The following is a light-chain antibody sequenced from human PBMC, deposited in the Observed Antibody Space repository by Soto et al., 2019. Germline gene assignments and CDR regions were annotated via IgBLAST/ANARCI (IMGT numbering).Light chain of an antibody. V-gene: IGKV3D-15*01. CDR1: RSVSSN. CDR3: QQYKNWPAIT. CDR2: GPS. Sequence: EIVMTQSPATLSVSPGERATLSCRASRSVSSNLAWYHQKPGQAPRLLIYGPSTRATGIPARFSCSGSGTEFALTISSLHSQDFAIEYCQQYKNWPAITFGQGTRLESK. J-gene: IGKJ5*01.